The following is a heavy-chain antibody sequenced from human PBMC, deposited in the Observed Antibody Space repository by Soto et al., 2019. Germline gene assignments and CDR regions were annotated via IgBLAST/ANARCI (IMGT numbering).Heavy chain of an antibody. CDR3: ARVAVPGIAVAGHRYYFDY. Sequence: SVKVSCKASGGTFSSYAISWVRQAPGQGLEWMGGIIPIFGTANYAQKFQGRVTITADKSTSTAYMELSSLRSEDTAVYYCARVAVPGIAVAGHRYYFDYWGQGTLVTVS. V-gene: IGHV1-69*06. J-gene: IGHJ4*02. CDR1: GGTFSSYA. D-gene: IGHD6-19*01. CDR2: IIPIFGTA.